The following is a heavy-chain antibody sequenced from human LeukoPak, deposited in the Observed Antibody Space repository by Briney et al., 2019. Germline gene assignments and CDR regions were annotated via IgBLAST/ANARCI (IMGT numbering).Heavy chain of an antibody. V-gene: IGHV3-48*01. CDR2: IDTSSATK. Sequence: GGSLRLSCAASGLTFRTHWMNWVRQAPGKGLEWVSYIDTSSATKNYADSVKGRFTISRDNAKNSLYLQMNSLRAEDTAVYYCARDRAAMRHMDVWGKGTTVTVSS. J-gene: IGHJ6*03. CDR3: ARDRAAMRHMDV. D-gene: IGHD5-18*01. CDR1: GLTFRTHW.